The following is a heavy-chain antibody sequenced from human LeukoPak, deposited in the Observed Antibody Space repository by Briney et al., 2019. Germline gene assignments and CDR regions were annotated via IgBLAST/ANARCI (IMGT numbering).Heavy chain of an antibody. CDR1: GFTFSSYG. CDR2: ISGSGTSI. D-gene: IGHD3-10*01. CDR3: ARETYYGSGSYSDFALDY. Sequence: GGSLRLSCAAFGFTFSSYGMHWVRQAPGRGLEWISYISGSGTSIYHANSVKGRFTISRDNAKNSVYLQMNSLRAEDTAVYYCARETYYGSGSYSDFALDYWGQGTLVTVSS. V-gene: IGHV3-48*04. J-gene: IGHJ4*02.